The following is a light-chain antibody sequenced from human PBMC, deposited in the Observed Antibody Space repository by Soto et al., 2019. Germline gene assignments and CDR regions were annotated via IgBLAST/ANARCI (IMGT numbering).Light chain of an antibody. CDR3: QQYGSSTT. CDR1: QSVSSSY. Sequence: EIVLTQSPGTLSLSPGERATLSCRASQSVSSSYLAWYQQKPGQAPRLLIYGASSRATGIPDRFSGSWSGTDFTLTISRLEPEDFAVYYGQQYGSSTTFGQGTRLEIK. J-gene: IGKJ5*01. V-gene: IGKV3-20*01. CDR2: GAS.